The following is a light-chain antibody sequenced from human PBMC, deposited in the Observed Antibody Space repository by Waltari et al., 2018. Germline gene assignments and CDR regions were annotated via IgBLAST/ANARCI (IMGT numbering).Light chain of an antibody. CDR3: MQALQTPRT. CDR1: QSLLHSNGYNY. Sequence: DIVMTQSPFSLPVTPGEPASISCRSSQSLLHSNGYNYFDWYLHKPGQSPQILIYLGSNRASGVPDRFSGSGSGTEFTLKISRVEAEDVGVYYCMQALQTPRTFGQGTKLDLK. V-gene: IGKV2-28*01. J-gene: IGKJ2*02. CDR2: LGS.